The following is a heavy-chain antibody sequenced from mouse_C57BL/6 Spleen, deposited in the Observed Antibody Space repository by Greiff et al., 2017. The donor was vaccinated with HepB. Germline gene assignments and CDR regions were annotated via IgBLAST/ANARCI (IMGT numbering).Heavy chain of an antibody. J-gene: IGHJ2*01. CDR1: GFNIKDDY. Sequence: VQLQQSGAELVRPGASVKLSCTASGFNIKDDYMHWVKQRPEQGLEWIGWIDPENGDTEYASKFQGKATITADTSSNTAYLQLSSLTSEDTAVYYCTTRLRRDYFDYWGQGTTLTVSS. CDR3: TTRLRRDYFDY. CDR2: IDPENGDT. D-gene: IGHD2-2*01. V-gene: IGHV14-4*01.